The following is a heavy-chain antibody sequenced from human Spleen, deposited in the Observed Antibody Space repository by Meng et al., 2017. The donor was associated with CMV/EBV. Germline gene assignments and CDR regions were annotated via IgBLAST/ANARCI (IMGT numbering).Heavy chain of an antibody. Sequence: ASVKVSCKASGYTFTGYYMHWVRQAPGQGLEWMGWINPNSGGPKFAPKFKGRVTMTRDTSISTAYMELSRLRSDDTAVYFCAREDYGARGRYYYYGMDVWGQGTTVTVSS. V-gene: IGHV1-2*02. J-gene: IGHJ6*02. D-gene: IGHD4-17*01. CDR1: GYTFTGYY. CDR3: AREDYGARGRYYYYGMDV. CDR2: INPNSGGP.